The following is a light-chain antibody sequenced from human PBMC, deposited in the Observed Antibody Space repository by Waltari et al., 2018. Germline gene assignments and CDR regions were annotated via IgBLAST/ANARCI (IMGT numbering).Light chain of an antibody. V-gene: IGKV3-11*01. CDR2: DAS. J-gene: IGKJ4*01. CDR1: QIVGTY. Sequence: EIVLTQSPAILSFSPGERATPSCRASQIVGTYLAWYQQRPGQSPRLLIYDASNRATGIPARFTGSGSETDFTLTISSLQPEDFAVYYCQQRRNWPLTFGGGTRVQI. CDR3: QQRRNWPLT.